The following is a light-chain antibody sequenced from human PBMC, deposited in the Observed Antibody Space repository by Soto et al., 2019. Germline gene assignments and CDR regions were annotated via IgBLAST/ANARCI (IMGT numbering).Light chain of an antibody. J-gene: IGKJ1*01. CDR3: QQYNNWPWT. V-gene: IGKV3D-15*01. Sequence: IVLTQSPFTLSLSPGERATLSCRASQSVRTYLAWYQVKPGQAPRLLIYDASRRASGVPARFSGSGSGTDFTLTISSLQSEDFAVYYCQQYNNWPWTFGQGTKVDIK. CDR1: QSVRTY. CDR2: DAS.